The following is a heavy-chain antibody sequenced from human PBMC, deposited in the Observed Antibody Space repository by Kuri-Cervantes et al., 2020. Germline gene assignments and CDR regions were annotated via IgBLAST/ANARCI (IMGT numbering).Heavy chain of an antibody. J-gene: IGHJ6*03. D-gene: IGHD5-18*01. V-gene: IGHV3-21*01. CDR2: ISRSSTYI. CDR3: AQVQAAGYSYGHYYMDV. Sequence: GGSLRLSCAASGFTFSSYAMHWVRQAPGKGLEWVSSISRSSTYIYSTDSVKGRFTISRDNAKNSLFLQMNSLRTEDTAVYYCAQVQAAGYSYGHYYMDVWGKGTTVTVSS. CDR1: GFTFSSYA.